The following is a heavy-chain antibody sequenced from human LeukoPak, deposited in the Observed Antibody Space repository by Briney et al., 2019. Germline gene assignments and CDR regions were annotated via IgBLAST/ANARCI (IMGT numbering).Heavy chain of an antibody. V-gene: IGHV1-69*04. CDR3: ASGWEYYYDSGGYNPVYYYGMDV. Sequence: SVKVSCKASGGTFSSYAFSWVRQAPGQGLEWMGRIIPFVDIANYAQNFQGRVTITADKSTSTAYMELSSLRSEDTAVYYCASGWEYYYDSGGYNPVYYYGMDVWGQGTTVTVSS. D-gene: IGHD3-22*01. CDR2: IIPFVDIA. J-gene: IGHJ6*02. CDR1: GGTFSSYA.